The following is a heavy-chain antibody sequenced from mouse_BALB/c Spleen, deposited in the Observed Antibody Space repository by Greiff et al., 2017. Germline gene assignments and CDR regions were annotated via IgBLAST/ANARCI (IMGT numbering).Heavy chain of an antibody. CDR2: IYPGNVNT. J-gene: IGHJ4*01. D-gene: IGHD1-1*01. V-gene: IGHV1S56*01. CDR1: GYTFTSYY. CDR3: ARDGSITTVSYAMDY. Sequence: QVQLQQSGPELVKPGASVRISCKASGYTFTSYYIHWVKQRPGQGLEWIGWIYPGNVNTKYNEKFKGKATLTADKSSSTAYMQLSSLTSEDSAVYFCARDGSITTVSYAMDYWGQGTSVTVSS.